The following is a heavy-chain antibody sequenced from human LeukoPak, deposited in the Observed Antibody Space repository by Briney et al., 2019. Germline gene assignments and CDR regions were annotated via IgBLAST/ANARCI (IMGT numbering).Heavy chain of an antibody. V-gene: IGHV4-34*01. CDR1: GFTFSSYG. CDR2: IHHSGST. Sequence: GSLRLSCAASGFTFSSYGMHWVRQAPGKGLEWIAEIHHSGSTKYNPSLQSRVTISVDTSKNQFSLKLSSVTAADTAVYYCAREGGHWIVGATSDYYYYGMDVWGQGTTVTVSS. J-gene: IGHJ6*02. CDR3: AREGGHWIVGATSDYYYYGMDV. D-gene: IGHD1-26*01.